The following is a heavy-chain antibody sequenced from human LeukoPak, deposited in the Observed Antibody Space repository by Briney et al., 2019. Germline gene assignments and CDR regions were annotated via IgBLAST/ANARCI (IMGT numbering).Heavy chain of an antibody. Sequence: PGGSLRHSCAASGFTFSNYWMSWVRQAPGKGLEWVANIKQDGSEKDYVDFMKGRFTISRDNAKNSVYLQVNSLRAEDTAVYHCGKIEYGSCSFDYGGKGALVPVSS. V-gene: IGHV3-7*01. CDR2: IKQDGSEK. CDR3: GKIEYGSCSFDY. J-gene: IGHJ4*02. D-gene: IGHD2-15*01. CDR1: GFTFSNYW.